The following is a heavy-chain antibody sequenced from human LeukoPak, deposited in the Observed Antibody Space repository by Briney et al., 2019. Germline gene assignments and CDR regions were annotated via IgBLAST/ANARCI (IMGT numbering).Heavy chain of an antibody. CDR3: ARPYYYDSSGYGDYYYYGMDV. CDR1: GGSFSGYY. D-gene: IGHD3-22*01. Sequence: SETLSLTCAVYGGSFSGYYWSWIRQPPGKGLEWIGEINHSGSTNYNPSLKSRVTISVDTSKNQFSLKPSSVTAADTAVYYCARPYYYDSSGYGDYYYYGMDVWGQGTTVTVSS. CDR2: INHSGST. J-gene: IGHJ6*02. V-gene: IGHV4-34*01.